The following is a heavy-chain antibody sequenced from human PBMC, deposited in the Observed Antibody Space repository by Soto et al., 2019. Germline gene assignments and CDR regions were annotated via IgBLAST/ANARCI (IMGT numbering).Heavy chain of an antibody. V-gene: IGHV1-46*01. CDR2: INPNGGST. Sequence: ASVKVSCKASGYTFTSYYMHWVRQAPGQGLEWMGMINPNGGSTSYAQKFQGRVTMTTDTSTSTAYMELRGLRSDDTAVYYCAREGYSSGWYLSWGQGTLVTAPQ. CDR1: GYTFTSYY. J-gene: IGHJ4*02. CDR3: AREGYSSGWYLS. D-gene: IGHD6-19*01.